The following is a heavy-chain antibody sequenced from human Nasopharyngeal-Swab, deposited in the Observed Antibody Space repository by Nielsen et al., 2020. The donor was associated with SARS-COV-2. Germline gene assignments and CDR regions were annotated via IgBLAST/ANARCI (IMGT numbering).Heavy chain of an antibody. CDR1: GFTFGDYT. V-gene: IGHV3-49*03. D-gene: IGHD3-3*01. CDR3: ARDDKAVYDFWSGRSYNNWFDP. CDR2: IRSKTYGGTT. Sequence: GESLKISCKASGFTFGDYTMTWFRQAPGKGLEWVGFIRSKTYGGTTEYAASVKGKFIISRDDSKSIAYLQMNSLRAEDTAVYYCARDDKAVYDFWSGRSYNNWFDPWGQGTLVTVSS. J-gene: IGHJ5*02.